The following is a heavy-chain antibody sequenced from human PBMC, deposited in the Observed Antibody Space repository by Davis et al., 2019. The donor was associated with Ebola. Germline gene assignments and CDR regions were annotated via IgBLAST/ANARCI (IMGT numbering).Heavy chain of an antibody. CDR2: ISGGGVST. V-gene: IGHV3-23*01. CDR1: GFSFNSNA. J-gene: IGHJ6*02. D-gene: IGHD6-19*01. Sequence: GESLKISCAASGFSFNSNAMSWVRQAPGKGLEWVSAISGGGVSTYQADSVKGRFIISRDNSKNTLHLQMNSLRADDTAVYYCAKGCSSGRLDVWGQGTTVTVSS. CDR3: AKGCSSGRLDV.